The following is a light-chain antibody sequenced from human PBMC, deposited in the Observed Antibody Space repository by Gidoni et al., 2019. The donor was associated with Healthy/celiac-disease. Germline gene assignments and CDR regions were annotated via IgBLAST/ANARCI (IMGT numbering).Light chain of an antibody. Sequence: SYELTQPPSVSVSPGQTARLTCSGDALPKQYAYWYQQKPGQAPVLVIYKDSERPAGIPERFSGSSSGTTVTLTISGVQAEDEDDYYCQAADSSGTCVVFGGGTKLTVL. CDR3: QAADSSGTCVV. CDR2: KDS. J-gene: IGLJ2*01. CDR1: ALPKQY. V-gene: IGLV3-25*03.